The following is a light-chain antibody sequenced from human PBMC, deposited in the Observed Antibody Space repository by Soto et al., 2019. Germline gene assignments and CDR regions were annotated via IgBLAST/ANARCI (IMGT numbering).Light chain of an antibody. J-gene: IGKJ2*01. V-gene: IGKV3-20*01. CDR1: QSISSSY. Sequence: EIVLTQSPGTLSLSPGEGGTLSCRASQSISSSYLAWYQQKPGQSPRLLIYAACSRATGIPDRFSGSGSGTDFTLTISRLELEDFAVYYCQLYGGSHMFSFGQGTKLEIK. CDR3: QLYGGSHMFS. CDR2: AAC.